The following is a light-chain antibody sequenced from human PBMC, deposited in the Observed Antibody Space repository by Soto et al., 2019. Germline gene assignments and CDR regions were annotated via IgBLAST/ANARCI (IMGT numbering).Light chain of an antibody. CDR2: GAS. J-gene: IGKJ1*01. CDR3: QQYGITVWT. Sequence: EIGLTQSPGTLSLSPGERATLSCRASQSVSSTYLGWYQQKPGQAPRLLIYGASSRATGIPDRISGSGSGTDFTLTTSRLGPEGCAEYYCQQYGITVWTFGQRTKVEIK. CDR1: QSVSSTY. V-gene: IGKV3-20*01.